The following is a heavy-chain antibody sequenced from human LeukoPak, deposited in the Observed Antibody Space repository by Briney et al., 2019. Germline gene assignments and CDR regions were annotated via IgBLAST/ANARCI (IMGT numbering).Heavy chain of an antibody. V-gene: IGHV1-69*13. CDR2: IIPIFSTT. J-gene: IGHJ4*02. CDR3: ARTDLVGGVVTYFDY. Sequence: SVKVSCKTSGDTFSSYTITWVRQAPGQGLEWMGGIIPIFSTTNYAQKFQGRVTITADESTSTAYMELSSLRSEDTAVYYCARTDLVGGVVTYFDYWGQGTLVTVSS. CDR1: GDTFSSYT. D-gene: IGHD3-3*01.